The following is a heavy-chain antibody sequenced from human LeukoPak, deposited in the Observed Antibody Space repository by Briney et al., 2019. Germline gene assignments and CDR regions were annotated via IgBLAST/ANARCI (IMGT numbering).Heavy chain of an antibody. V-gene: IGHV3-23*01. D-gene: IGHD3-10*01. CDR1: GFTFSSYA. J-gene: IGHJ5*02. CDR3: AKDYYGSGSPLINWFDP. Sequence: GGSLRLSCAASGFTFSSYAMSWVRQAPGKGLEWVSAISGSGGSTYYADSVKGRFTISRDNSKNTLYLQMNSLRAEDTAVYYCAKDYYGSGSPLINWFDPWGQGTLVTVSS. CDR2: ISGSGGST.